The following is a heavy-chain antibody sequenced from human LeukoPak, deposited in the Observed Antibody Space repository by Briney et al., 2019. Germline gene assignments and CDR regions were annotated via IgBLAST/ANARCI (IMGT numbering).Heavy chain of an antibody. V-gene: IGHV3-30*02. D-gene: IGHD1-26*01. Sequence: PGGSLRLSCAASGFTVSSTYMHWVRQAPGKGLEWVAFIRYDGSKKYYADSVKGRFTLSRDNLKNTLYLQMNNLRAEDTAVYYCAKDRSGSYSFDYWGQGTLVTVSS. CDR1: GFTVSSTY. CDR3: AKDRSGSYSFDY. J-gene: IGHJ4*02. CDR2: IRYDGSKK.